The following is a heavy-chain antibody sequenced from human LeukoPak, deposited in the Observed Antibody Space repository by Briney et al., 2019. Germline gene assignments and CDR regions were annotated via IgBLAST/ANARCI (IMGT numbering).Heavy chain of an antibody. CDR3: SPDYSQIPFGGVPFLYYYYMHV. J-gene: IGHJ6*03. CDR2: IKNRTHGETA. Sequence: GESLRLSCAASGFTFTHAWMSWVRQAPGKGLEWVGRIKNRTHGETADYTTPVKGRFTISRDDSKNTLYLHLTSLKTEDTAVYYCSPDYSQIPFGGVPFLYYYYMHVWGKGTTVTVSS. D-gene: IGHD3-16*01. CDR1: GFTFTHAW. V-gene: IGHV3-15*01.